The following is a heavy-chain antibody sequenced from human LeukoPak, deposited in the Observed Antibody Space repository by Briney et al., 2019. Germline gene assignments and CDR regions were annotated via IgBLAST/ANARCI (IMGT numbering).Heavy chain of an antibody. Sequence: PGGSLRLSCAASGFTFSSYAMSWVRQAPGKGLEWVSAISGSGGSTYYADSVKGRFTISRDNSKNTLYLQMNSLRAEDTAVYYCAKDSRRLRYFDWLNTDAFDIWGQGTMVTVSS. CDR2: ISGSGGST. J-gene: IGHJ3*02. V-gene: IGHV3-23*01. D-gene: IGHD3-9*01. CDR3: AKDSRRLRYFDWLNTDAFDI. CDR1: GFTFSSYA.